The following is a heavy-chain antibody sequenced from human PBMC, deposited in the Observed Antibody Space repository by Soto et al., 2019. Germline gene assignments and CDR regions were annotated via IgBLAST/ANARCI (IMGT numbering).Heavy chain of an antibody. CDR2: IFYSGTT. V-gene: IGHV4-59*01. J-gene: IGHJ4*02. CDR1: GDSISSYY. D-gene: IGHD1-20*01. CDR3: ARGQYNWNGAH. Sequence: SETLSLSCTVSGDSISSYYWSWIRQPPGKGLEWIGYIFYSGTTNYNPSLKSRVTISVDTSKNQFSLKLNSVTAADTAVYYCARGQYNWNGAHWGQGTLVTVSS.